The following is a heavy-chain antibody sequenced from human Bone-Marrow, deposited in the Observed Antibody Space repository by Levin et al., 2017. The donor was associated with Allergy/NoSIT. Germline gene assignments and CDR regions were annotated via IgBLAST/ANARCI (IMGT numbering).Heavy chain of an antibody. D-gene: IGHD6-19*01. CDR2: ISYDGSNK. CDR1: GFTFSSYG. CDR3: AKSEKRVAVAGTYFDY. V-gene: IGHV3-30*18. J-gene: IGHJ4*02. Sequence: GESLKISCAASGFTFSSYGMHWVRQAPGKGLEWVAVISYDGSNKYYADSVKGRFTISRDNSKNTLYLQMNSLRAEDTAVYYCAKSEKRVAVAGTYFDYWGQGTLVTVSS.